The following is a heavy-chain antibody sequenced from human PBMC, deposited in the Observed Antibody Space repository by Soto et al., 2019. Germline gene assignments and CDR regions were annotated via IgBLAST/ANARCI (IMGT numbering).Heavy chain of an antibody. V-gene: IGHV1-18*01. CDR3: ARGGRITFGGVIPEWYFDL. CDR1: GYTFTSYG. CDR2: ISAYNGTT. Sequence: QVQLVQSGAEVKKPGASVKVSCKASGYTFTSYGISWVRQAPGQGLEGMGWISAYNGTTNYAQKLQGRVTMTTDTSTSTAYRELRSLRSDDTAVYYCARGGRITFGGVIPEWYFDLWGSGTLVTVSS. D-gene: IGHD3-16*01. J-gene: IGHJ2*01.